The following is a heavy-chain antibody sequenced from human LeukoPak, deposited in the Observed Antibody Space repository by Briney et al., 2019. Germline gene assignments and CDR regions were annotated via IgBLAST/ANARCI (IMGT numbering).Heavy chain of an antibody. CDR1: GGSISSYY. Sequence: SETLSLTCTFSGGSISSYYWNWIRQPAGKGLEWIGRIHTSGSTNYNPSLKSRVTMSVDTSKNQFSLKLSSVTAADTAVYYCARGGYYYDSSGYLSFHYWGQGTLITVSS. CDR3: ARGGYYYDSSGYLSFHY. J-gene: IGHJ4*02. D-gene: IGHD3-22*01. V-gene: IGHV4-4*07. CDR2: IHTSGST.